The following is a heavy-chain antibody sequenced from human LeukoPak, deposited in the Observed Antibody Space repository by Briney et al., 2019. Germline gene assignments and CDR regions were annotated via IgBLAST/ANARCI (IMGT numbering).Heavy chain of an antibody. D-gene: IGHD6-13*01. CDR3: ARHMYSSSWYGQYYYYGMDV. V-gene: IGHV4-30-2*01. CDR1: GGSISSGGYS. Sequence: SETLSLTCAVSGGSISSGGYSWSWIRQPPGKGLEWIGYIYHSGSTYYNPSLKSRVTISVDRSKNQFSLKLSSVTAADTAVYYCARHMYSSSWYGQYYYYGMDVWGQGTTVTVSS. J-gene: IGHJ6*02. CDR2: IYHSGST.